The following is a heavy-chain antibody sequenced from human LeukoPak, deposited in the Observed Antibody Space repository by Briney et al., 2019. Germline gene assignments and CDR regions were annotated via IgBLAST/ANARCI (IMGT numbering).Heavy chain of an antibody. V-gene: IGHV1-46*01. CDR1: GYTFTGYY. J-gene: IGHJ4*02. CDR2: INPSGGST. D-gene: IGHD3-10*01. CDR3: ARIAVRGVITYYFDY. Sequence: ASVKVSCKASGYTFTGYYMHWVRQAPGQGLEWMGIINPSGGSTSYAQKFQGRVTMTRDTSTSTVYMELSSLRSEDTAVYYCARIAVRGVITYYFDYWGQGTLVTVSS.